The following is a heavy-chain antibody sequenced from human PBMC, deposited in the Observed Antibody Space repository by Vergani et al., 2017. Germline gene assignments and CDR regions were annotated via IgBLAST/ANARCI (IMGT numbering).Heavy chain of an antibody. CDR2: IYYSGST. Sequence: QVQLQESGPGLVKPSETLSLTCTVSGGPLSRYYWSWIRQPPGKGLEWIGYIYYSGSTNYNPSLKSRVTISVDTSKNQFSLKLSSVTAADTAVYYCARSPSNDDYIWGSYRYTYFDYWGQGTLVTVSS. V-gene: IGHV4-59*01. CDR3: ARSPSNDDYIWGSYRYTYFDY. D-gene: IGHD3-16*02. CDR1: GGPLSRYY. J-gene: IGHJ4*02.